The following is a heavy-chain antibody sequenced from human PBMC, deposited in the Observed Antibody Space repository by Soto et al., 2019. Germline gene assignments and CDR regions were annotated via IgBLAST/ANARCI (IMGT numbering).Heavy chain of an antibody. CDR1: GGPFSSYA. CDR3: AKRLFAIVVVGGYDI. V-gene: IGHV1-69*13. D-gene: IGHD5-18*01. Sequence: SVKVSCKASGGPFSSYAISWVRQAPGQGLEWMGGIIPIFGTANYAQKFQGRVTITADESTSTAYMELNSLRVEDTAVYYCAKRLFAIVVVGGYDIWGQGTKVTVSS. CDR2: IIPIFGTA. J-gene: IGHJ3*02.